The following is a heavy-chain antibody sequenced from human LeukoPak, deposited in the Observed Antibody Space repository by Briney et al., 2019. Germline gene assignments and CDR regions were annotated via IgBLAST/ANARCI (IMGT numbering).Heavy chain of an antibody. J-gene: IGHJ3*02. V-gene: IGHV3-53*01. CDR2: IYSVGST. CDR3: ARGARLLWFAFDI. CDR1: GCTVSSNY. D-gene: IGHD3-10*01. Sequence: GGSLRLSCAASGCTVSSNYMSWVRQAPGKGREGVSVIYSVGSTYYADSVNCRFTISRDNSKNTLYLQMNSLRAEDTAVYYCARGARLLWFAFDIWGQGTMVTVSS.